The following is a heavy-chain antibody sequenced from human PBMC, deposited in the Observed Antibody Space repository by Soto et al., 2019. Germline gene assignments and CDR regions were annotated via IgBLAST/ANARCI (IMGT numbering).Heavy chain of an antibody. J-gene: IGHJ4*02. D-gene: IGHD3-22*01. Sequence: GGYLRLSCAASGFTFSLYSLIWVRQAPGKGLEWVASITSSSSYIYYEDSLQGRFTISRDNAKNSLFLQLDSLRAEDTAVYFCVRARSTDSRPDYWGQGTLVTVSS. V-gene: IGHV3-21*01. CDR3: VRARSTDSRPDY. CDR1: GFTFSLYS. CDR2: ITSSSSYI.